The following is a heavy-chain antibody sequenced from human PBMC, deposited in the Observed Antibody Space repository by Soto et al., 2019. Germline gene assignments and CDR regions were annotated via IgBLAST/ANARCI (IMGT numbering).Heavy chain of an antibody. D-gene: IGHD1-26*01. V-gene: IGHV3-33*01. Sequence: QVQLVESGGGVVQPGRSLRLSCAASGFTFSSYGMHWVRQAPGKGLEWVAVIWYDGSNKYYADSVKGRFTISRDNSKNTLYLQMNSLRAEDTAGYYCARMIGRLADPWGQGTLVTVSS. CDR1: GFTFSSYG. CDR2: IWYDGSNK. CDR3: ARMIGRLADP. J-gene: IGHJ5*02.